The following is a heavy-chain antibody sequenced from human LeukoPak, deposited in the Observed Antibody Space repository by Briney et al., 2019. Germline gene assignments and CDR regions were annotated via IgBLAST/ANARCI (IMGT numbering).Heavy chain of an antibody. CDR1: GFTFSSYD. J-gene: IGHJ5*02. CDR2: IRYDGSNK. D-gene: IGHD1-26*01. V-gene: IGHV3-30*02. Sequence: GGSLRLSCAASGFTFSSYDMHWVRQAPGKGLEWVAFIRYDGSNKYYADSVKGRFTISRDNSKNTLYLQMNSLRAEDTAVYYCAKQPGMWAGANHFDPWGQGTLVTVSS. CDR3: AKQPGMWAGANHFDP.